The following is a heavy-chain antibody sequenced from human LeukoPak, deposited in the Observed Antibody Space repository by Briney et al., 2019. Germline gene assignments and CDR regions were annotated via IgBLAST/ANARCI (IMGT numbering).Heavy chain of an antibody. CDR1: GGSFSGYY. J-gene: IGHJ4*02. CDR2: INHSGST. Sequence: PSETLSLTCAVYGGSFSGYYWSWIRQPPGKGLEWIGEINHSGSTNYNPSLKSRVTISVDTSKNQFSLKLSSVTAADTAVYYRARGSTERDGLYTYYFDYWGQGTLVTVSS. D-gene: IGHD5-24*01. V-gene: IGHV4-34*01. CDR3: ARGSTERDGLYTYYFDY.